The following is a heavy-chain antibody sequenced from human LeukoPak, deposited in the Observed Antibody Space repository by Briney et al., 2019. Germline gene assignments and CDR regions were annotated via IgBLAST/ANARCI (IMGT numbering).Heavy chain of an antibody. Sequence: GGSLRFSCAASGFTFSSYAMSWVRQAPGKGLEWVSAISGSGGSTYYADSVKGRFTISRANSKNTLYLQMNSLRAEDTAVYYCATYCSSTSCYTDAYYYYGMDVWGQGTTVTVSS. J-gene: IGHJ6*02. CDR1: GFTFSSYA. D-gene: IGHD2-2*02. CDR2: ISGSGGST. V-gene: IGHV3-23*01. CDR3: ATYCSSTSCYTDAYYYYGMDV.